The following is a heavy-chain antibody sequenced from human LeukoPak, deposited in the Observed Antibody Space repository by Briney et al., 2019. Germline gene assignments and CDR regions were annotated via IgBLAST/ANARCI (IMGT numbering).Heavy chain of an antibody. CDR1: GGSINTGGYY. CDR3: VRDNRKWRTGAWHFDL. V-gene: IGHV4-31*11. D-gene: IGHD1-26*01. Sequence: SETLSLTCGVSGGSINTGGYYWTWIRQHPGKGLEWIGYIYYSGNTYYNPSLKTRVTMSVDTSENQFSLRLTSVTAADTAVYYCVRDNRKWRTGAWHFDLWGRGTLVTVAS. J-gene: IGHJ2*01. CDR2: IYYSGNT.